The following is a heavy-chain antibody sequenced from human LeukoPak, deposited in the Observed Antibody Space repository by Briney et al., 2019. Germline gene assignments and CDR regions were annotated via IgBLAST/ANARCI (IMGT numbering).Heavy chain of an antibody. CDR2: IRAGGGST. D-gene: IGHD6-13*01. J-gene: IGHJ4*02. V-gene: IGHV3-23*01. Sequence: WGSLRLSLSGSGTTFSDFSITWVRQAPGKGLFWVSGIRAGGGSTYYADSVKGRFTISRDNSRNTLYLQMNSLSAEDTAVYYCAKDAAGPEYWGQGTLVTVSS. CDR3: AKDAAGPEY. CDR1: GTTFSDFS.